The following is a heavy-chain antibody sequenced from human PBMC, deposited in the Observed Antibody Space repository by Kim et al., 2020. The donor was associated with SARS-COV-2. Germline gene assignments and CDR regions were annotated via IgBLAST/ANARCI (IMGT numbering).Heavy chain of an antibody. Sequence: SETLSLTCTVSGDSISSSRYYWGWLRQPPGKGLEWIGGIYYSGSTYYNPSLKSRVTISVDTSKNHFSLKLTSVTAADTAVYYCERHNSVDGSGYYYSLGFDPWGQGTLVTVSS. CDR3: ERHNSVDGSGYYYSLGFDP. D-gene: IGHD3-22*01. J-gene: IGHJ5*02. CDR2: IYYSGST. CDR1: GDSISSSRYY. V-gene: IGHV4-39*01.